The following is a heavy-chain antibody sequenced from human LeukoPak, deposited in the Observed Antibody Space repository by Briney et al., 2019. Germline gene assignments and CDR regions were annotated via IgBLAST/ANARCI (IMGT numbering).Heavy chain of an antibody. J-gene: IGHJ4*02. CDR1: GGSISSSSYY. V-gene: IGHV4-39*01. D-gene: IGHD2-2*01. CDR3: ARRGYCSSTSCYYFDY. CDR2: IYYSGST. Sequence: SETLSLTCTVSGGSISSSSYYWGWIRQPPGKGLEWIGSIYYSGSTYYNPSLKSRVTISVDTSKNQFSLKLSSVTAADTAVYYCARRGYCSSTSCYYFDYWGQGTLVTVSS.